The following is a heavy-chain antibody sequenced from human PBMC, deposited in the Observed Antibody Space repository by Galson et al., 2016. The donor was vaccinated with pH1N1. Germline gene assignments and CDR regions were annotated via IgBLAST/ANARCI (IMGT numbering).Heavy chain of an antibody. Sequence: GYIFTSSYLHWVRQVPGQGLEWMGIIDPGGDSTYYAQKFQDRVTMTTDTSTNTIYMELSSLRSDDTAVYYCARDTPDSGYYYSDCWGQGTLVIVSS. CDR1: GYIFTSSY. J-gene: IGHJ4*02. V-gene: IGHV1-46*01. D-gene: IGHD3-22*01. CDR2: IDPGGDST. CDR3: ARDTPDSGYYYSDC.